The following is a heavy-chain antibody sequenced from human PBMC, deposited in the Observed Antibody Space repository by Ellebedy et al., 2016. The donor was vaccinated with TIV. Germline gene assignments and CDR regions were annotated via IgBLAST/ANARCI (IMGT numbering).Heavy chain of an antibody. J-gene: IGHJ4*02. Sequence: GESLKISCTASGFTFSNYWMTWVRQAPGKGLEWVANIKQDGSEKYYVDSVKGRFSISRDNAKSSLYVQMNSLRDEDTAVYYCARDQWLGRAYYFDYWGQGTLLTVSS. D-gene: IGHD6-19*01. CDR3: ARDQWLGRAYYFDY. CDR2: IKQDGSEK. CDR1: GFTFSNYW. V-gene: IGHV3-7*01.